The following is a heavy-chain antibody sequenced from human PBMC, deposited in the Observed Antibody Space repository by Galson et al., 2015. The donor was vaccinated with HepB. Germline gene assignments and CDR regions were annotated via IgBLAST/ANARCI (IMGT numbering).Heavy chain of an antibody. V-gene: IGHV5-51*03. J-gene: IGHJ6*02. CDR2: INPGDSDT. Sequence: QSGAEVKKPGESLKISCKGSGYSFTSYWIGWVRQMPGKGLEWMGIINPGDSDTRYSPSFQGQVSISVDKSISTAYLQWNSLKASDSAIYYCATSYSRSSVYYNYGLDVWGQGTTVIVSS. D-gene: IGHD6-6*01. CDR1: GYSFTSYW. CDR3: ATSYSRSSVYYNYGLDV.